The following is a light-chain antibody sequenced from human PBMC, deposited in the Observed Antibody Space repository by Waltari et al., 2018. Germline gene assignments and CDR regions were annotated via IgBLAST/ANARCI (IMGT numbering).Light chain of an antibody. CDR2: DVS. V-gene: IGLV2-14*03. CDR1: SSYVGGSRY. CDR3: SSYSTSNTYV. Sequence: QSALTQPASVSGSPGQSITLSCTGTSSYVGGSRYVSWYQQHPGKSPKLMLFDVSSRPSRVTNRFSVSKSGTTASLPISGLQADDEADYYCSSYSTSNTYVFGTGTKVTLL. J-gene: IGLJ1*01.